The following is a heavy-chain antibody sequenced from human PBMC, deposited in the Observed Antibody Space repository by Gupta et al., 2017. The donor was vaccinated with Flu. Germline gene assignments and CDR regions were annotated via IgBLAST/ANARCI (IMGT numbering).Heavy chain of an antibody. Sequence: QVQLQESGPGLVKPSETLSLPCPVSGDSVNDYYWSWIRQPPGKGLEYIGYVFSSGRTNYNPSLKSRVTMSIDTSKNQFSLKMRSVTAADTAMYFCARGDRPANDYFDRWGQGFLVTVSA. CDR1: GDSVNDYY. J-gene: IGHJ4*02. CDR2: VFSSGRT. CDR3: ARGDRPANDYFDR. V-gene: IGHV4-59*02.